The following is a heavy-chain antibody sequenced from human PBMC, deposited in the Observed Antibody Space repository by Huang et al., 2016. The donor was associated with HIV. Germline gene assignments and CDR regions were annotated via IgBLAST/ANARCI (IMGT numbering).Heavy chain of an antibody. J-gene: IGHJ3*02. CDR1: GGSISSSSYY. CDR2: IYYSGRP. Sequence: QLQLQESGPGLVKPSETLSLTCSVSGGSISSSSYYWGWIRQPPGKGLGWIGSIYYSGRPFHNPPLTSLVTISVDTSKIQFSLRLSSVTAADTSVYYCARHMDCSSSSCLAGGHERGPFDMWGQGTMVTVSS. CDR3: ARHMDCSSSSCLAGGHERGPFDM. D-gene: IGHD2-2*01. V-gene: IGHV4-39*01.